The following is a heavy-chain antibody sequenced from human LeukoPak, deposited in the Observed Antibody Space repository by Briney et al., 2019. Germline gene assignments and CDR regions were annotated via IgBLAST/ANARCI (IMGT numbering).Heavy chain of an antibody. Sequence: GGSLRLSCAASGFTFSIYTMNWVRQAPGKGLEWVSSISSGSGSIYYADSVKGRFTISRDNARNSLYLQMNDLRAEDTGVYFCARDARSHCGTDACYGPYFDYWGQGSLVTVSS. V-gene: IGHV3-21*01. J-gene: IGHJ4*02. D-gene: IGHD2-2*01. CDR1: GFTFSIYT. CDR3: ARDARSHCGTDACYGPYFDY. CDR2: ISSGSGSI.